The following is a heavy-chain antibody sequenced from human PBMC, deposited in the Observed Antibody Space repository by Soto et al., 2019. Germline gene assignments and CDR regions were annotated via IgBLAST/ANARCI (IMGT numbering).Heavy chain of an antibody. CDR2: VKSKTDGGTI. CDR3: IGTYSGSSMRFDY. J-gene: IGHJ4*02. D-gene: IGHD5-12*01. CDR1: GFTFSNAW. Sequence: EVQLVESGGGLVKPGGSLRLSCAASGFTFSNAWMTWVRQAPGKGLEWVGRVKSKTDGGTIDYAAPVKDRFTISRDDSKNTLYLQMNRLKTVDTAVYYCIGTYSGSSMRFDYWGQGTLVTVSS. V-gene: IGHV3-15*01.